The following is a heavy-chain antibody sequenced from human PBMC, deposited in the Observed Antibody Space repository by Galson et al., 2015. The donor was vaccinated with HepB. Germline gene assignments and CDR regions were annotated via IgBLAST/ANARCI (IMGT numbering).Heavy chain of an antibody. CDR2: ISYDGSNK. Sequence: LRLSCAASGFTFSSYAMHWVRQAPGKGLEWVAVISYDGSNKYYADSVKGRFTISRDNSKNTLYLQMNSLRAEDTAVYYCARDQGRSGWLYYFDYWGQGTLVTVSS. V-gene: IGHV3-30-3*01. D-gene: IGHD6-19*01. CDR3: ARDQGRSGWLYYFDY. CDR1: GFTFSSYA. J-gene: IGHJ4*02.